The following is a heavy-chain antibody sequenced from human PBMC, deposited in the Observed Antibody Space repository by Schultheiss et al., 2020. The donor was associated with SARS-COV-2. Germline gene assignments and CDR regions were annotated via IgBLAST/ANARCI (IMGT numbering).Heavy chain of an antibody. CDR2: INHSGSA. Sequence: SETLSLTCAVYGGSFSGYYWSWIRQPPGKGLEWIGEINHSGSANHNPSLKSRVTISVDKSKNQFSLKLSSVTAADTAVYYCARVSTYYDYIWGSYRSLYFDYWGQGTLVTVSS. D-gene: IGHD3-16*02. V-gene: IGHV4-34*01. CDR1: GGSFSGYY. J-gene: IGHJ4*02. CDR3: ARVSTYYDYIWGSYRSLYFDY.